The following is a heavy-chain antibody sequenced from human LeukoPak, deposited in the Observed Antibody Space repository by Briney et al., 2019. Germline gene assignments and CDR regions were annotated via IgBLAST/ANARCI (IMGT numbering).Heavy chain of an antibody. CDR3: AKDKAYDSTGNFDY. CDR1: GFTFSSYS. CDR2: ISSSSSYI. Sequence: GGSLRLSCAASGFTFSSYSVNWVRQAPGKGLEWVSSISSSSSYIYYADSVKGRFTISRDNAKNSLYLQMNSLRAEDTAVYYCAKDKAYDSTGNFDYWGQGTLVTVSS. D-gene: IGHD5-12*01. V-gene: IGHV3-21*01. J-gene: IGHJ4*02.